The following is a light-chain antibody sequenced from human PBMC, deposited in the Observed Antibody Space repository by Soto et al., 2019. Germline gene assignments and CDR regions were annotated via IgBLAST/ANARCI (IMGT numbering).Light chain of an antibody. V-gene: IGKV1-8*01. Sequence: AIRMTQSPSSLSASTGDRVTITCRASQSISSYLAWYQLKPGKAPKLLIYAASTLQSGVPSRFSGSGSGTDFTLTISFLQSEDFATYYCQQYYSYPLFGPGTKVDIK. CDR2: AAS. CDR1: QSISSY. CDR3: QQYYSYPL. J-gene: IGKJ3*01.